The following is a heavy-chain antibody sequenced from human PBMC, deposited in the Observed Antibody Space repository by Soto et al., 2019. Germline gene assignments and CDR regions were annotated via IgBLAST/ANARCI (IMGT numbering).Heavy chain of an antibody. Sequence: GESLKISCKGSGYSFTSYWISWVRQMPGKGLEWMGRIDPSDSYTNYSPSFQGHVTTSADKSISTAYLQWSSLKASDTAMYYCARRTDYGDYEYYYGMDVWGQGTTVTVSS. J-gene: IGHJ6*02. CDR2: IDPSDSYT. D-gene: IGHD4-17*01. CDR3: ARRTDYGDYEYYYGMDV. V-gene: IGHV5-10-1*01. CDR1: GYSFTSYW.